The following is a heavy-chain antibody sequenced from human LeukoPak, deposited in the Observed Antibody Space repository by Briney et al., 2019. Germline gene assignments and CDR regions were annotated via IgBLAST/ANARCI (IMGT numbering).Heavy chain of an antibody. D-gene: IGHD3-10*01. J-gene: IGHJ4*02. CDR3: AKDRRGAGNTMAYYFDY. V-gene: IGHV3-23*01. CDR1: GFTFSSYA. Sequence: PGGSLRLSCAASGFTFSSYAMSWVRQAPGKGREWVSAISGSGRSTYYADSVKGRFTISRDNSKNTLYLQMNSLRAEDTAVYYCAKDRRGAGNTMAYYFDYWGQGTLVTVSS. CDR2: ISGSGRST.